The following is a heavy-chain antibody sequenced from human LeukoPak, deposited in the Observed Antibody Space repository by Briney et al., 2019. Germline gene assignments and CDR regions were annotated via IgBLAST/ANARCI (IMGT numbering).Heavy chain of an antibody. CDR1: GFTFSSYA. J-gene: IGHJ4*02. Sequence: GGSLRLSCAASGFTFSSYAMHWVRQAPGKGLEWVAVISYDGGNKYYADSVRGRFTISRDNSKNTLYLQMNSLRAEDTAVYYCAREDSSSARLDYWGQGTLVTVSS. CDR3: AREDSSSARLDY. CDR2: ISYDGGNK. D-gene: IGHD6-6*01. V-gene: IGHV3-30-3*01.